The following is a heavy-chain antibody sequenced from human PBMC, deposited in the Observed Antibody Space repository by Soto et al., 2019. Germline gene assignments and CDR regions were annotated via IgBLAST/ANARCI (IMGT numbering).Heavy chain of an antibody. CDR3: ARDSTAIIISSFDY. Sequence: QVQLVQSGPEVKKPGSSVKVSCKVSGGTFREYAISWVRQAPGQGLEWMGGIIPMFGAPNYAQKFQGRVTITADEGTSTAYMELTSLTSEDTAFYYCARDSTAIIISSFDYWGQGTLVTVSS. CDR1: GGTFREYA. V-gene: IGHV1-69*01. D-gene: IGHD6-13*01. CDR2: IIPMFGAP. J-gene: IGHJ4*01.